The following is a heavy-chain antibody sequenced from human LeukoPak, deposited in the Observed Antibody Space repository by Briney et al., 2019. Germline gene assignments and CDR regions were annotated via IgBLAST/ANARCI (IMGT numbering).Heavy chain of an antibody. D-gene: IGHD6-19*01. J-gene: IGHJ3*02. CDR2: ISSYNGTT. CDR3: ARVKGSAASADAFDI. V-gene: IGHV1-18*01. Sequence: ISSYNGTTNFPQTLQGRVTMNTEKSKSTAYMELRRLRADDTAVYYCARVKGSAASADAFDIWGQGTMVTVSS.